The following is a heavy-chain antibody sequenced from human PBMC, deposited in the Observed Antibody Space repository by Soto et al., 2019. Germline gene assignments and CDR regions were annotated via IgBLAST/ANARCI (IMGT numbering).Heavy chain of an antibody. J-gene: IGHJ4*02. CDR2: IIPIFGTA. D-gene: IGHD3-3*01. Sequence: SVKVSCKASGGTFSSYAISWVRQAPGQGPEWMGGIIPIFGTANYAQKFQGRVTITADESTSTAYMELSSLRSEDTAVYYCARVATYYDFWSGYYYFDYWGQGTLVTVSS. V-gene: IGHV1-69*13. CDR3: ARVATYYDFWSGYYYFDY. CDR1: GGTFSSYA.